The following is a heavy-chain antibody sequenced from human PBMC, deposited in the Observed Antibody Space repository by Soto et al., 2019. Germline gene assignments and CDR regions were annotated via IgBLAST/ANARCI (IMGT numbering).Heavy chain of an antibody. Sequence: ASVKVSCKASGYTFTSYGISWVRQAPGQGLEWMGWISAYNGNTNYAQKLQGRVTMTTDTSTSTAYMELRSLRSDDTAVYYCARDNDLGWSSTSCYSHYYYGMDVWGQ. D-gene: IGHD2-2*01. CDR2: ISAYNGNT. J-gene: IGHJ6*02. CDR1: GYTFTSYG. CDR3: ARDNDLGWSSTSCYSHYYYGMDV. V-gene: IGHV1-18*04.